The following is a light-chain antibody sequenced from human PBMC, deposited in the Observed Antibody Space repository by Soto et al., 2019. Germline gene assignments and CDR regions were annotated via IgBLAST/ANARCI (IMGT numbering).Light chain of an antibody. CDR1: SSNIGAGYD. CDR2: GNS. V-gene: IGLV1-40*01. CDR3: QSYDSSLSGSK. J-gene: IGLJ2*01. Sequence: QSVLTQPPSVSGAPGQRVTISCTESSSNIGAGYDVHWYQQLPGTAPKLLIYGNSNRPSGVPDRFSGSKSGTSASLAITGLQAEDEADYYCQSYDSSLSGSKFGGGTQLTVL.